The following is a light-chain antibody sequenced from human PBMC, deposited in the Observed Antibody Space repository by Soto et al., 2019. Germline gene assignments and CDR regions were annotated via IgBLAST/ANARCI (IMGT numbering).Light chain of an antibody. CDR1: QSVTTY. CDR3: QQYYSYART. Sequence: DIQMTPSPPSLSASVVDRVTITCRASQSVTTYLNWYQHKPGKAPQLLIYAASTLQSGVPSRFSGSGSGTDFTLTISCLQSEDFATYYCQQYYSYARTFGQGTKVDIK. CDR2: AAS. V-gene: IGKV1-9*01. J-gene: IGKJ1*01.